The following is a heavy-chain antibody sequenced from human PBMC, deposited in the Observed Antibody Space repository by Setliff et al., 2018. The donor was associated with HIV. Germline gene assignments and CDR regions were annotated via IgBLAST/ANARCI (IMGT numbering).Heavy chain of an antibody. CDR2: IHITGNT. D-gene: IGHD3-9*01. CDR3: ARGHDNKYYYFYYMDV. CDR1: GGSINRGNYY. Sequence: SETLSLTCGVSGGSINRGNYYWTWIRQSAGKGLEWIGHIHITGNTDCNPSLKSRVTISLDTARNQFSLELTSVTATDTAVYYCARGHDNKYYYFYYMDVWGKGTTVTVSS. J-gene: IGHJ6*03. V-gene: IGHV4-61*09.